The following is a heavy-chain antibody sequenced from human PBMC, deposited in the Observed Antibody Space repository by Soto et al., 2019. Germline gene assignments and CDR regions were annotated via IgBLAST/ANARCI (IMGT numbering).Heavy chain of an antibody. V-gene: IGHV1-18*04. Sequence: QIQLVQSGAEVKKPGASVKVSCKPYGYTCTSYGYSWVRQAPGQSLEWMGWISPYTAHIRYAQKFRGRVSVTTDTSTDTVYMQLRSLTSADTAVYYCGMAVSAAMSGPYYFDHWGLGTLVTVSS. CDR1: GYTCTSYG. CDR2: ISPYTAHI. CDR3: GMAVSAAMSGPYYFDH. J-gene: IGHJ4*02. D-gene: IGHD6-25*01.